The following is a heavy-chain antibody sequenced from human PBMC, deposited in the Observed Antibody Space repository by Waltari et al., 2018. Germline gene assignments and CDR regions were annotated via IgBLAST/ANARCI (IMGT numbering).Heavy chain of an antibody. CDR1: GGTFSSYP. Sequence: QVQLVQSGAEVKKPGSSVKVSCKASGGTFSSYPISWVRQAPGQGLEWMGRIIPILGIANYAQKFQGRVTITADKSTSTAYMELSSLRSEDTAVYYCARDQDGYNLDYWGQGTLVTVSS. D-gene: IGHD5-12*01. CDR2: IIPILGIA. CDR3: ARDQDGYNLDY. J-gene: IGHJ4*02. V-gene: IGHV1-69*04.